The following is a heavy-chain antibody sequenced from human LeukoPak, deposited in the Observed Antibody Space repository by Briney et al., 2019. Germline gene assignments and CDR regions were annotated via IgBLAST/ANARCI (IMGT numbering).Heavy chain of an antibody. Sequence: PSETLSLTCAVYGGSFSGYYWSWIRQPPGKGLEWIGEINHSGNTNYKSSLKSRVTMSVDTSKNQFSLILTSVTAADTAVYYCARGLLYYGSGSYSPPGGYWGQGTLVTVSS. CDR3: ARGLLYYGSGSYSPPGGY. CDR2: INHSGNT. J-gene: IGHJ4*02. D-gene: IGHD3-10*01. V-gene: IGHV4-34*01. CDR1: GGSFSGYY.